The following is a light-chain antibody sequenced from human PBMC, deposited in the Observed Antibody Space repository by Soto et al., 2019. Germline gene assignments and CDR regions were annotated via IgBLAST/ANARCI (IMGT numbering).Light chain of an antibody. CDR3: SSYTSSSTLLV. CDR1: SSDVGGYNY. J-gene: IGLJ2*01. CDR2: EVN. Sequence: SVLTQPASVSGSPGQSITISCTGTSSDVGGYNYVSWYQQHPGKAPKLMIYEVNNRPSGVSNRFSGSMSGNSASLTISGLQAEDEADYYCSSYTSSSTLLVFGGGTKVTVL. V-gene: IGLV2-14*01.